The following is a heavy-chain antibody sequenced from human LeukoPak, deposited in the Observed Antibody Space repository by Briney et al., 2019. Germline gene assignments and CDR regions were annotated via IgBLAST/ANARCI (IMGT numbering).Heavy chain of an antibody. CDR3: TTSFLVVAGYYFDY. CDR2: IKSKTDGETT. Sequence: GGSLRLSCVVSGFTFSNAWLNWVRQAPGKGLEWVGRIKSKTDGETTDYAAPVKGRFTVSRDDSKTTLYLQMNSLQTEDTAVYYCTTSFLVVAGYYFDYWGQGTLVTVSS. J-gene: IGHJ4*02. V-gene: IGHV3-15*07. CDR1: GFTFSNAW. D-gene: IGHD6-19*01.